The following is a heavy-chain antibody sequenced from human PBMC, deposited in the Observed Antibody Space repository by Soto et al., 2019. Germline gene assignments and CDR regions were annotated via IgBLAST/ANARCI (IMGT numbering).Heavy chain of an antibody. V-gene: IGHV2-26*01. CDR3: ARIMFYYYDSSGYSTNNWFDP. J-gene: IGHJ5*02. D-gene: IGHD3-22*01. CDR1: GFSLSTSGMC. CDR2: IFSNDEK. Sequence: SGPYAGEPTQTLTLTCTFSGFSLSTSGMCVSWIRQPPGKALEWLAHIFSNDEKSYSTSLKSRLTISKDTSKSQVVLTMTNMDPVDTATYYCARIMFYYYDSSGYSTNNWFDPWGQGTLVTV.